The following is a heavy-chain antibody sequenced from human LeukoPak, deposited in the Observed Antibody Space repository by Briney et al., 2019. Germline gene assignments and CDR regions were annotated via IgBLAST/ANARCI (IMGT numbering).Heavy chain of an antibody. CDR2: IYSGGTT. Sequence: GGSLRLSCAASGFTVSSNYMSWVRQAPGKGLEWVSVIYSGGTTYYADSVKGRFTISRDNSKNTLYLQMDSLRAEDTAVYYCARTTTFAPHFDYWGQGTLVTVSS. V-gene: IGHV3-66*01. CDR1: GFTVSSNY. CDR3: ARTTTFAPHFDY. D-gene: IGHD1-1*01. J-gene: IGHJ4*02.